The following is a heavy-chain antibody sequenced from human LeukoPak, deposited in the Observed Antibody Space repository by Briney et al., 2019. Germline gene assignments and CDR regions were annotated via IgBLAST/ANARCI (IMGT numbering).Heavy chain of an antibody. J-gene: IGHJ4*02. CDR2: IYYSGST. D-gene: IGHD2-21*02. CDR1: GDSISIYY. Sequence: SETLSLTCSVSGDSISIYYWSWIRQPPGKGLEWIGYIYYSGSTNYNPSLKSRVTISVDTSKNQFSLKLSSVTAADTAVYYCARASDWSFDYWGQGTLVTVSS. CDR3: ARASDWSFDY. V-gene: IGHV4-59*12.